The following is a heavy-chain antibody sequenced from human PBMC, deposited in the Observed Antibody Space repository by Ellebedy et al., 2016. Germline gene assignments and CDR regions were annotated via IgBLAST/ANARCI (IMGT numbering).Heavy chain of an antibody. V-gene: IGHV1-69*13. CDR3: ARGPSGYSYDN. CDR1: GGTFSSYV. J-gene: IGHJ4*02. CDR2: IIPIFGTA. Sequence: SVKVSXXASGGTFSSYVISWVRQAPGQGLEWMGGIIPIFGTANYAQKFQGRVTITADESTSTAYMELSSLRSEDTAVNYWARGPSGYSYDNWGQGTLVTVSS. D-gene: IGHD5-18*01.